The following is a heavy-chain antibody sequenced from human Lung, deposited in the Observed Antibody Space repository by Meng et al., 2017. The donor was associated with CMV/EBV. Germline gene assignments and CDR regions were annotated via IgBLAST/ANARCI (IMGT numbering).Heavy chain of an antibody. Sequence: GSLRLSCTVSGGSISSYYWSWIRQPPGKGLEWIGYIYYSGSTNYNPSLKSRVTISVDTSKNQFSLKLSSVTAADTVVYYCARSDFWSGYGMDVWGQGTTVTVSS. D-gene: IGHD3-3*01. CDR3: ARSDFWSGYGMDV. J-gene: IGHJ6*02. CDR1: GGSISSYY. V-gene: IGHV4-59*01. CDR2: IYYSGST.